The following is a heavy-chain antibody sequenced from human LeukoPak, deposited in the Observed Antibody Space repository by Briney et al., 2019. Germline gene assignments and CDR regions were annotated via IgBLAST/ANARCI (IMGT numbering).Heavy chain of an antibody. CDR3: ARSSIGRYYYGSGSYPPLDY. V-gene: IGHV5-51*01. J-gene: IGHJ4*02. CDR1: GYSFTSYW. D-gene: IGHD3-10*01. CDR2: IYPGDSDT. Sequence: GESLKISCKGSGYSFTSYWIGWVRQMPGKGLEWMGIIYPGDSDTRYSPSFQGQVTISADKSISTAYLRWSSLKASDTAMYYCARSSIGRYYYGSGSYPPLDYWGQGTLVTVSS.